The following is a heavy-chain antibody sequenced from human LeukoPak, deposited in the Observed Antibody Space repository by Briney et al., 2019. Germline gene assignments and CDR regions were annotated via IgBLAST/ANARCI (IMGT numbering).Heavy chain of an antibody. CDR1: GGSITTSTYY. D-gene: IGHD1-26*01. CDR2: IYHSGST. Sequence: SETLSLTCTVSGGSITTSTYYWGWIRQPPGKGLEWIGSIYHSGSTYYNPSLKSRVTISVDTSKNQFSLKLSSVTAADTAVYYCARVGIVGATAAFDIWGQGTMVTVSS. J-gene: IGHJ3*02. CDR3: ARVGIVGATAAFDI. V-gene: IGHV4-39*07.